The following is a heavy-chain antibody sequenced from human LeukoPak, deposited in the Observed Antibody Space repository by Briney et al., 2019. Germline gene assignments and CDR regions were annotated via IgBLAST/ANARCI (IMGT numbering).Heavy chain of an antibody. D-gene: IGHD6-13*01. J-gene: IGHJ4*02. Sequence: PGGSLGLSCAASGFTFDDYGMSWVRQAPGKGLEWVSGINWNGGSTGYADSVKGRFTISRDNAKNSLYLQMNSLRAEDTALYHCARGGGSSWYFDYWGQGTLVTVSS. CDR1: GFTFDDYG. V-gene: IGHV3-20*01. CDR3: ARGGGSSWYFDY. CDR2: INWNGGST.